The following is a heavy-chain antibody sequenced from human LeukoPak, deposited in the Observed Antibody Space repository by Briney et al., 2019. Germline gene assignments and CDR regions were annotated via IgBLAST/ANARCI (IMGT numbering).Heavy chain of an antibody. J-gene: IGHJ4*02. CDR1: GGSSSSSNYY. D-gene: IGHD1-1*01. CDR3: ARTSWNDDAGVDY. CDR2: IYYSGST. Sequence: SETLSLTCAVSGGSSSSSNYYWDWIRQPPGKGLEWIGSIYYSGSTYYNPSLKSRVTISVDTSKNQFSLKLSSVTAADTAVYYCARTSWNDDAGVDYWGQGTLVTVSS. V-gene: IGHV4-39*01.